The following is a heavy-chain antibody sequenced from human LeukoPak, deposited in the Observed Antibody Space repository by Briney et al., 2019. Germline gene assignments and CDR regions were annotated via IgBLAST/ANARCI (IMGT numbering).Heavy chain of an antibody. V-gene: IGHV3-11*01. CDR1: GFTFSDYY. CDR2: ISSSGSTT. J-gene: IGHJ4*02. CDR3: ARGPRFSHTIDYSRGAYYFDY. Sequence: GGSLRLSCAASGFTFSDYYMSWIRQAPGKGLEWLSYISSSGSTTYYADSVKGRFTMSRDNAKTSLYLQMNSLRAQDTAVYYCARGPRFSHTIDYSRGAYYFDYWGQGTLVTVSS. D-gene: IGHD2-15*01.